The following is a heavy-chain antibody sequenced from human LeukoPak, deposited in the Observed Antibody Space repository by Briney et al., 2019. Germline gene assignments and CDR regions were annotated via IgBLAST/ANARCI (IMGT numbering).Heavy chain of an antibody. CDR3: ARSRGSSGWYRWFDP. V-gene: IGHV3-30*04. J-gene: IGHJ5*02. Sequence: GGSLRLSCAASGFTFSSYAMHWVRQAPGKGLEWVAVISYGGSNKYYANSVKGRFTISRDNSKNTLYLQMNSLRAEDTAVYYCARSRGSSGWYRWFDPWGQGTLVTVSS. CDR2: ISYGGSNK. CDR1: GFTFSSYA. D-gene: IGHD6-19*01.